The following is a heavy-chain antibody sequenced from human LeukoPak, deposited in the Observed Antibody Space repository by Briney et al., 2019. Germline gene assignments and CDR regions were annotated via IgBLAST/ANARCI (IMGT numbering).Heavy chain of an antibody. J-gene: IGHJ3*02. D-gene: IGHD4-17*01. CDR2: ISSSSSYI. CDR1: GFTFSSYS. Sequence: PGGSLRLSCAASGFTFSSYSMNWVRQAPGKGLEWVSSISSSSSYIYYADSVKGRFTISRDNAKNSLYLQMNSLRAEDTAVYYCARERLRGFAFDIWGQGTMVTVSS. CDR3: ARERLRGFAFDI. V-gene: IGHV3-21*01.